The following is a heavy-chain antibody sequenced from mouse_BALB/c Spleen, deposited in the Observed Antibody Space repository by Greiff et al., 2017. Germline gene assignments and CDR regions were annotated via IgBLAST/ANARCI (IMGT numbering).Heavy chain of an antibody. D-gene: IGHD2-4*01. Sequence: DVKVEESGGGLVQPGGSRKLSCAASGFTFSSFGMHWVRQAPEKGLEWVAYISSGSSTIYYADTVKGRFTISRDNPKNTLFLQMTSLRSEDTAMYYCARKVYYDYDEWYFDVWGAGTTVTVSS. CDR3: ARKVYYDYDEWYFDV. CDR2: ISSGSSTI. V-gene: IGHV5-17*02. CDR1: GFTFSSFG. J-gene: IGHJ1*01.